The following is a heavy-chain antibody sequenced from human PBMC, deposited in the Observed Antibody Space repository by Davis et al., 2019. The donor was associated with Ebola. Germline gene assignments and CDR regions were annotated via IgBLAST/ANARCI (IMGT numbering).Heavy chain of an antibody. CDR3: ARRDYGDYGAF. V-gene: IGHV1-18*01. CDR1: GYTFTSYG. J-gene: IGHJ4*02. CDR2: TSAFSGNT. Sequence: AASVKVSCKASGYTFTSYGISWVRHAPGQGLDWSGWTSAFSGNTNYAQKLQGRVTMTTDSSTSTAYMELRSLRSDDTAVYYCARRDYGDYGAFWGQGTLVTVSS. D-gene: IGHD4-17*01.